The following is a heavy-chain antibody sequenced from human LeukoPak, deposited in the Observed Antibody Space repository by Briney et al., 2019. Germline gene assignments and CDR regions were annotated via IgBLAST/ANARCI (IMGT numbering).Heavy chain of an antibody. CDR3: ARADYYGSILDY. D-gene: IGHD3-10*01. V-gene: IGHV3-7*04. J-gene: IGHJ4*02. CDR1: GFTFSNYW. CDR2: IEQDGSAK. Sequence: GGSLRLSCAASGFTFSNYWMSWVRQAPGKGLEWVANIEQDGSAKYYVVSVDGRFTVSRDNAEDSLYLQMNFLRAEDTAVYYCARADYYGSILDYWGQGSLVTVSS.